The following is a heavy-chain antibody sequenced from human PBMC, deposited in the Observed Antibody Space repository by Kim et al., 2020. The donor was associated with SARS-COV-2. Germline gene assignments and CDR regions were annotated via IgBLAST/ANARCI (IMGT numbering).Heavy chain of an antibody. CDR1: GYTFTSYY. J-gene: IGHJ6*02. Sequence: ASVKVSCKASGYTFTSYYMHWVRQAPGQGLEWMGIINPSGGSTSYAQKFQGRVTMTRDTSTSTVYMELSSLRSEDTAVYYCARVFSHPYYYYGMDVWGQGTTVTVSS. CDR2: INPSGGST. V-gene: IGHV1-46*01. CDR3: ARVFSHPYYYYGMDV.